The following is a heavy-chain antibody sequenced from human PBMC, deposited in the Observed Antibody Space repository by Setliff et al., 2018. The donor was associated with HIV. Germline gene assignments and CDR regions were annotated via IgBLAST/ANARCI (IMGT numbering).Heavy chain of an antibody. D-gene: IGHD3-10*01. CDR2: IFSSGST. CDR1: GGSIRSYS. J-gene: IGHJ5*02. CDR3: ARRIDDSGSFPDKNWFDT. Sequence: SETLSLTCTVSGGSIRSYSWNWIRQSPGGGLEWIGFIFSSGSTKYNPSLQSRVTMSIDTSKNQFSLRLTSVTAADTAVYYCARRIDDSGSFPDKNWFDTWGQGSLVTVSS. V-gene: IGHV4-4*09.